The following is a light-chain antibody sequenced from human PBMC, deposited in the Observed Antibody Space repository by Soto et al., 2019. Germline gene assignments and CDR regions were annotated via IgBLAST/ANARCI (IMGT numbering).Light chain of an antibody. CDR1: TSNIGSNY. V-gene: IGLV1-47*01. J-gene: IGLJ1*01. CDR2: RNN. CDR3: ATWDDSLNGFYV. Sequence: QSVLTQPPSASGTPGQGVTIPCSGSTSNIGSNYVYWYQQLPGTAPKLLIYRNNQRPSGVPDRFSGSKSGTSASLAISGLRSDDEADYSCATWDDSLNGFYVFGTGTKVTVL.